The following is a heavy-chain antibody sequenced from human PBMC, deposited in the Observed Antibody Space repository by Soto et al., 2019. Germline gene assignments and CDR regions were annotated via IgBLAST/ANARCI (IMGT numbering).Heavy chain of an antibody. CDR2: ISWNSGRK. V-gene: IGHV3-9*01. Sequence: EVQLVESGGGLVQPGRSLRLSCAASGFTFDDYAIHWVRQAPGKGLEWVSGISWNSGRKGYADSVKGRFTISRDNAKNSLYLQMNSLRTEDTALYYCAKDSGYGFFDYWGQGTLVTVSS. D-gene: IGHD6-25*01. J-gene: IGHJ4*02. CDR1: GFTFDDYA. CDR3: AKDSGYGFFDY.